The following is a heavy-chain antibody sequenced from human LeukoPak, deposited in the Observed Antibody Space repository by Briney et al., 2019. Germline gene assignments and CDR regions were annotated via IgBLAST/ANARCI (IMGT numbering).Heavy chain of an antibody. CDR2: IYHSGST. V-gene: IGHV4-4*02. D-gene: IGHD3-22*01. Sequence: SETLSLTCAVSGGSISSSNWWSWVRQSPGKGLEWIGEIYHSGSTNYNPSLKSRVTISVDRSKNQFSLKLSSVTAADTAVYYCAREYSSGYYVKPFDAFDIWGQGTMVTVSS. J-gene: IGHJ3*02. CDR1: GGSISSSNW. CDR3: AREYSSGYYVKPFDAFDI.